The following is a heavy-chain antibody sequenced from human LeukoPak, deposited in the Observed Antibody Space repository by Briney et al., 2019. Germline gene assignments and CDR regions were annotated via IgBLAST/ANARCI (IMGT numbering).Heavy chain of an antibody. CDR3: ARPDAGGVAAFDAFDI. D-gene: IGHD3-16*01. CDR2: IYYSGST. Sequence: PSQTLSLTCTVSGGSISSGDYYWSWIRQPPGKGLEWIGYIYYSGSTYYNPSLKSRVTISVDTSKNQFSLKLSSVTAADTAVYYCARPDAGGVAAFDAFDIWGQGTMVTVSS. J-gene: IGHJ3*02. CDR1: GGSISSGDYY. V-gene: IGHV4-30-4*08.